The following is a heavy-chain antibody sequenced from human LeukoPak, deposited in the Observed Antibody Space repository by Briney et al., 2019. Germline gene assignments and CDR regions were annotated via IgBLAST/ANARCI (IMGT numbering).Heavy chain of an antibody. D-gene: IGHD3-22*01. Sequence: ASVKVSCKASGYTFTGYYMHWVRQAPGQGLEWMGRINPNSGGTNYAQKFQGRVTMTRDTSISTADMELSRLRSDDTDVYYCSRVESNIIVVAELDAFDIWGQGTMVTVSS. J-gene: IGHJ3*02. CDR2: INPNSGGT. V-gene: IGHV1-2*05. CDR3: SRVESNIIVVAELDAFDI. CDR1: GYTFTGYY.